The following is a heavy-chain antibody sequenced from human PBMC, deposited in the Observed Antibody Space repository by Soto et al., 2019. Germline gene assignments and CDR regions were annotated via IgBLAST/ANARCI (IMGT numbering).Heavy chain of an antibody. D-gene: IGHD4-17*01. Sequence: PSETLSLTCTVSGGSISSGDYYWSWIRQPPGKGLEWIGYIYYSGSTYYNPSLKSRVTISVDTSKNQFSLKLSSVTAADTAVYYCARAGMGDYGGNSDWGQGTLVTVSS. V-gene: IGHV4-30-4*01. J-gene: IGHJ4*02. CDR1: GGSISSGDYY. CDR3: ARAGMGDYGGNSD. CDR2: IYYSGST.